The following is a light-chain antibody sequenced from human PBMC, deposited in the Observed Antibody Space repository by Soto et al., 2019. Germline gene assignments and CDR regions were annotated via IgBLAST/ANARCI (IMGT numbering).Light chain of an antibody. CDR1: QSLLHSDGNTY. Sequence: DVVMTQTPLSSPVTLGQPASISCRSSQSLLHSDGNTYLRWLHQRPGQPTRLLIYKLSNRFSGVTDRFSGSGTGTDFTLKISRVEVEDFGIYYCMQTKQVPHTISQGTKLEIK. V-gene: IGKV2-24*01. CDR2: KLS. CDR3: MQTKQVPHT. J-gene: IGKJ2*01.